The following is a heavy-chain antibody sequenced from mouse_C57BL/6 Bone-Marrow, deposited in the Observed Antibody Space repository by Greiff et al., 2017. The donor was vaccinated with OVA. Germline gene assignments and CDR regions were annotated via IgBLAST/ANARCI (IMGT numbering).Heavy chain of an antibody. V-gene: IGHV2-6*03. CDR2: IWSDGST. Sequence: QVQLKESGPGLVAPSQSLSITCTVSGFSLTSYGVHWVRQPPGKGLEWLVVIWSDGSTTYNSALISRLSISKDNTKSQVFLKMNSRQTDDTAMYYCARRSCFVRSWAYWGQGTLVTVSA. CDR1: GFSLTSYG. CDR3: ARRSCFVRSWAY. J-gene: IGHJ3*01.